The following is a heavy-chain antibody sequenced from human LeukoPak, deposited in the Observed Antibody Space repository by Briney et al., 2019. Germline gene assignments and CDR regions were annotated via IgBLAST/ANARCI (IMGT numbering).Heavy chain of an antibody. V-gene: IGHV5-10-1*01. J-gene: IGHJ4*02. CDR1: GYSFSSYW. Sequence: GESLRISCKGSGYSFSSYWISWVRQMPGKGLEWMGRIDPGDSFTKYRPSLEGRVTISADKSLSTVYLQWSSVKASDTAIYYCARDGGGVSSWVSHWGQGTLVTVSS. CDR2: IDPGDSFT. CDR3: ARDGGGVSSWVSH. D-gene: IGHD2-8*02.